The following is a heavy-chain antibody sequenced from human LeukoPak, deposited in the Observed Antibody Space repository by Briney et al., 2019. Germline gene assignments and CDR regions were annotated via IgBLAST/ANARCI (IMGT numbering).Heavy chain of an antibody. Sequence: AGGSLRLSCAASGFTFSSYGMSWVRKAPGKGLEWVSAISGSGGSTYYADSVKGRFTISRDNSKNTLYLQMNSLRAEDTAVYYCAREAATMGLVPRRHFDYWGQGTLVTVSS. CDR3: AREAATMGLVPRRHFDY. J-gene: IGHJ4*02. CDR1: GFTFSSYG. D-gene: IGHD5-12*01. CDR2: ISGSGGST. V-gene: IGHV3-23*01.